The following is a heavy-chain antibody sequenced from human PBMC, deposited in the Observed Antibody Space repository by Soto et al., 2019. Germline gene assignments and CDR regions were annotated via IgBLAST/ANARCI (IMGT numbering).Heavy chain of an antibody. V-gene: IGHV1-18*04. D-gene: IGHD4-17*01. Sequence: QVQLVQSGAEVKKPGASVKVSCKASGYTFTSNGFNWVRQAPGQGLEWMGSISAFNGNAHYAQNLQGRVTLTTDTSTSTAYTDLRSLTSDDTAVYYCATDYGGKFDFWGQGTLVTVSS. CDR3: ATDYGGKFDF. CDR1: GYTFTSNG. J-gene: IGHJ4*02. CDR2: ISAFNGNA.